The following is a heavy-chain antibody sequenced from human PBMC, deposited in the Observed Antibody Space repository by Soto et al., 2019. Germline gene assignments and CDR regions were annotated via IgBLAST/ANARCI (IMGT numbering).Heavy chain of an antibody. J-gene: IGHJ6*02. CDR3: ARGIAEAGRGSYYHAIDV. CDR2: FYYSGTT. CDR1: GDSISSDY. D-gene: IGHD6-19*01. V-gene: IGHV4-59*01. Sequence: QVQLQESCPGLVKPSETLSLSCTVSGDSISSDYWGWIRQPPGKGLEWIGCFYYSGTTSYNPSLKSRVTISVDTSKNQFSLRLSPVTAADTAVYYCARGIAEAGRGSYYHAIDVWGQGTTVTVSS.